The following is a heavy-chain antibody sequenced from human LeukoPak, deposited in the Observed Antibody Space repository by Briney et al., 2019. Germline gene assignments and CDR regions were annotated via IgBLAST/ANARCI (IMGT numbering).Heavy chain of an antibody. J-gene: IGHJ4*02. V-gene: IGHV4-61*01. CDR2: IYYSGST. D-gene: IGHD5-18*01. CDR1: GGSVSSGSYY. Sequence: SETLSLTCTVSGGSVSSGSYYWSWIRQPPGKGLEWIGYIYYSGSTNYNPSLKSRVTISVDTSKNQFSLKLSSVTAADTAVYYCANLDTAMATGLDYWGQGTLVTVSS. CDR3: ANLDTAMATGLDY.